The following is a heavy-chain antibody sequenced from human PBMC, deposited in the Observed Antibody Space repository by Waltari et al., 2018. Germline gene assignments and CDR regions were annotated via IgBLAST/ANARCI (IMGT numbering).Heavy chain of an antibody. Sequence: QVQLQESGPGLVKPSETLSLTCAVSGYSISSGYYWGWIRQPPGKGLEWIGSIYHSGSTYYNPSLKSRVTISVDTSKNQFSLKLSSLRSEDTAVYYCATPLTTNYLISPFDYRGQGTLVTVSS. D-gene: IGHD3-10*01. J-gene: IGHJ4*02. CDR1: GYSISSGYY. CDR2: IYHSGST. CDR3: ATPLTTNYLISPFDY. V-gene: IGHV4-38-2*01.